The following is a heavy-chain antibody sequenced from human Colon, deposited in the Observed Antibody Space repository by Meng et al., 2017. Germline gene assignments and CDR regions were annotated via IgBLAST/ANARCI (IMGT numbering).Heavy chain of an antibody. CDR3: ARDTLYGTDY. J-gene: IGHJ4*02. D-gene: IGHD4-17*01. CDR1: GGSIKSGGYH. CDR2: MSDSGTT. Sequence: QVHLHESGPGLVGPSDDLSLVCTVSGGSIKSGGYHWSWVRHHPGKGLEYSGFMSDSGTTHYNPSLRSRVSISEIGSSKNQFSLTLWSVTAADTATYFCARDTLYGTDYWGQGVLVTVSS. V-gene: IGHV4-31*03.